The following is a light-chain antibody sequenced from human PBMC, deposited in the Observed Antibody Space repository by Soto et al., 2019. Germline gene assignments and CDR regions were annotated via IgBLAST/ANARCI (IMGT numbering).Light chain of an antibody. CDR2: TAS. V-gene: IGKV1-9*01. J-gene: IGKJ5*01. CDR3: QQRHSYPIT. CDR1: QDISSY. Sequence: DIQLTQSPSFLSASVGDRVTVTCRASQDISSYLAWYQQKPGKAPKLLIHTASTLQSGVPSRFIGSGSGAEFTLTISSLQPDDFATYYCQQRHSYPITFGQGTRLDIK.